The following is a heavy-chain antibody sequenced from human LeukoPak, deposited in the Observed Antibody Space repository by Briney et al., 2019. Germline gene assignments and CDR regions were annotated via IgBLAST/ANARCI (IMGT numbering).Heavy chain of an antibody. J-gene: IGHJ6*03. CDR1: GYTFTGYY. D-gene: IGHD2-2*01. V-gene: IGHV1-2*02. CDR2: INPNSGGT. Sequence: ASVKVSCKASGYTFTGYYMHWVRQAPGQGLEWMGWINPNSGGTNYAQKFQGRVTMTRDTSISTAYMELSRLRSDDTAVYYCARGNIVVVPAAMQYYYYYYMDVWGKGTTVTISS. CDR3: ARGNIVVVPAAMQYYYYYYMDV.